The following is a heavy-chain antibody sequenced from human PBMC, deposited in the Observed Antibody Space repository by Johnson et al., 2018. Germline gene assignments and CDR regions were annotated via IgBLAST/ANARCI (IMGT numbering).Heavy chain of an antibody. CDR2: ISYDGSNK. CDR3: AKVKEGGGCSGGSCRRGYYGMDV. CDR1: GFTFSSYG. D-gene: IGHD2-15*01. J-gene: IGHJ6*02. Sequence: QVQLVESGGGVVQPGRSLRLSCAASGFTFSSYGMHWVRQAPGKGLEWVAVISYDGSNKYYADSVKGRFTISRDNSKNTLYLQMNSLRAEDTAVYYCAKVKEGGGCSGGSCRRGYYGMDVWGQGTTVTVSS. V-gene: IGHV3-30*18.